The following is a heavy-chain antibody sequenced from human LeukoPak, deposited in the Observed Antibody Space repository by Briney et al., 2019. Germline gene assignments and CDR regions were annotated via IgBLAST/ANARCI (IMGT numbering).Heavy chain of an antibody. V-gene: IGHV3-7*01. Sequence: GGSLRLSCAASGFTFSNYWMTWVRQAPGKGLERVASIREDGSERYYVDSVKGRFTISRDNPQNSLYLQMSSLRAEDTAVYYCARGHYGMDVWGQGTTVTVSS. J-gene: IGHJ6*02. CDR2: IREDGSER. CDR1: GFTFSNYW. CDR3: ARGHYGMDV.